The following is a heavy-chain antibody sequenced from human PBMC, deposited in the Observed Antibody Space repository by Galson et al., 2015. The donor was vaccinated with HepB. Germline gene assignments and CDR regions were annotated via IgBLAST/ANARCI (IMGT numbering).Heavy chain of an antibody. CDR2: INTNTGNP. V-gene: IGHV7-4-1*02. Sequence: SVKVSCKASGYTFTSYAMNWVRQAPGQGLEWMGWINTNTGNPTYAQGFTGRFVFSLDTSVSTAYLQISSLKAEDTAVYHCARVPLGRKYSSSWYSPDYWGQGTLVTVSS. CDR3: ARVPLGRKYSSSWYSPDY. CDR1: GYTFTSYA. J-gene: IGHJ4*02. D-gene: IGHD6-13*01.